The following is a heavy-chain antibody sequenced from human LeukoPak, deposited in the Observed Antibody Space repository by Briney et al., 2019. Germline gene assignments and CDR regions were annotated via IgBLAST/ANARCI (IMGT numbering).Heavy chain of an antibody. J-gene: IGHJ4*02. CDR3: AKETGYSGYDYGDY. D-gene: IGHD5-12*01. V-gene: IGHV3-23*01. CDR1: GFAFGTYA. CDR2: ISANGQAT. Sequence: PGGSLRLSCAGSGFAFGTYAMSWVRQAPGMGLEWVSSISANGQATYYADSVEGRFTISRDNSKNTLYLQMNSLRAEDTAVYYCAKETGYSGYDYGDYWGQGTLVTVSS.